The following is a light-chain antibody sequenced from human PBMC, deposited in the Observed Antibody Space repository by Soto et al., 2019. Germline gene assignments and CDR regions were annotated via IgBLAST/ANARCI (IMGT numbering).Light chain of an antibody. J-gene: IGKJ1*01. CDR1: QSVNSN. CDR3: QQYNVWPLT. Sequence: EIVMTQSPVTLSVSPGDRATLSCRASQSVNSNLAWYQQKPGQTPKLLIYVASTRATGIPARFSGSGSGTEFTLTISSLQSEDFAVYYCQQYNVWPLTFGQGTKVEIK. CDR2: VAS. V-gene: IGKV3-15*01.